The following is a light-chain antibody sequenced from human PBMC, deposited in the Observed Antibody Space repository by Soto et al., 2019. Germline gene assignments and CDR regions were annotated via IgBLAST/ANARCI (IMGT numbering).Light chain of an antibody. CDR2: GAS. J-gene: IGKJ1*01. V-gene: IGKV3-20*01. CDR3: QQYGSSPPGT. CDR1: QSVSSSY. Sequence: EIVLTQSPGTLSLSPGERATLSCRASQSVSSSYLAWYQQKPGQAPRLLIYGASSRATGIPDRFSGSGSGTAFPLTISRLEPEDVAVSYRQQYGSSPPGTFGQGTKVEIK.